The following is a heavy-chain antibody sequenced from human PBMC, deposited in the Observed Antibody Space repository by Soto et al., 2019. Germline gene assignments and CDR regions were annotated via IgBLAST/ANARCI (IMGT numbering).Heavy chain of an antibody. J-gene: IGHJ6*03. V-gene: IGHV3-33*01. Sequence: GGSLRLSCAASGFTFSSYGMHWVRQAPGKGLEWVAVIWYDGSNKYYADSVKGRFTISRDNSKNTLYLQMNSLRAEDTAVYYCARCPPGNYYDSSGSAYYYYMDVWVKGTTVTVSS. CDR2: IWYDGSNK. CDR3: ARCPPGNYYDSSGSAYYYYMDV. D-gene: IGHD3-22*01. CDR1: GFTFSSYG.